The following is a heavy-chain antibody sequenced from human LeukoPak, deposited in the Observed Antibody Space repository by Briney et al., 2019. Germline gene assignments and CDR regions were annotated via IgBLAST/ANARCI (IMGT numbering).Heavy chain of an antibody. CDR1: GFTFSSYW. Sequence: GGSLRLSCAASGFTFSSYWMHWVRQAPGKGLVWVSRIKSDGSTNYTDSVKGQFTIYRVNAKNKLSLQMNSLRAEDTGVYYCARAPSEIGGYYPEYFRHWGQGTLVTVRS. CDR3: ARAPSEIGGYYPEYFRH. J-gene: IGHJ1*01. V-gene: IGHV3-74*01. D-gene: IGHD3-22*01. CDR2: IKSDGST.